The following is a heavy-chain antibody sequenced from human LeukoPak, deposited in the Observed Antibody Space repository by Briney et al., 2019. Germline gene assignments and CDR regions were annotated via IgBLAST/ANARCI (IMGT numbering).Heavy chain of an antibody. Sequence: PSETLSLTCGVSGGSISCDGHSWSWIRQPPGKGLEWVGYIYHSGAAYHNPSLKSRLALSVDTSNNQFSLRLRSVTAADTAVYYCVRGVGGEYFYFDRWGQGALATVSA. CDR2: IYHSGAA. J-gene: IGHJ4*02. D-gene: IGHD1-26*01. CDR1: GGSISCDGHS. CDR3: VRGVGGEYFYFDR. V-gene: IGHV4-30-4*07.